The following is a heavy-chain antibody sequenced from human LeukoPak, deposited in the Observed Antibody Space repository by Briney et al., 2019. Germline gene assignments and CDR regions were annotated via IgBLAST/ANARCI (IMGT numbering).Heavy chain of an antibody. CDR3: ARNYGSGKHYNLDY. Sequence: GGSLRLSCAASGFTFSSYAMSWVRQAPGKGLEWVSAISGSGGSTYYADSVKGRFTISRDNAKNSLYLQMNSLRAEDTALYYCARNYGSGKHYNLDYWGQGTLVTVSS. CDR2: ISGSGGST. D-gene: IGHD3-10*01. J-gene: IGHJ4*02. V-gene: IGHV3-23*01. CDR1: GFTFSSYA.